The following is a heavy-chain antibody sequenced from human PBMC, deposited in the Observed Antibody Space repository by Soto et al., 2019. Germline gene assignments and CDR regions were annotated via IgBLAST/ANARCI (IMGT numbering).Heavy chain of an antibody. V-gene: IGHV3-30*18. CDR2: ISYDGSNK. Sequence: QVQLVESGGGVVQPGRSLRLSCAASGFTFSSYGMHWVRQAPGKGLEWVAVISYDGSNKYYADSVKGRFTISRDNSKNTLYLQMNSLRAEDTAVYYCAKDGPGYSSGWYADYYYYGMDVWGQGTTVTVSS. CDR1: GFTFSSYG. CDR3: AKDGPGYSSGWYADYYYYGMDV. J-gene: IGHJ6*02. D-gene: IGHD6-19*01.